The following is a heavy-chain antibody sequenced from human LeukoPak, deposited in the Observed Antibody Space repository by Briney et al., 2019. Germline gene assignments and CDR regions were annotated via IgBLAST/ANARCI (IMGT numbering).Heavy chain of an antibody. J-gene: IGHJ4*02. CDR3: TTAYADFRSFDY. V-gene: IGHV3-48*04. CDR2: ISSSSSTI. Sequence: GGSLRLSCAASGFTFSSYAMSWVRQAPGKGLEWVSYISSSSSTIYYADSVKGRFTISRDNAKNSLYLQMNSLRAEDTAVYSCTTAYADFRSFDYWGQGTLVTVSS. CDR1: GFTFSSYA. D-gene: IGHD4-17*01.